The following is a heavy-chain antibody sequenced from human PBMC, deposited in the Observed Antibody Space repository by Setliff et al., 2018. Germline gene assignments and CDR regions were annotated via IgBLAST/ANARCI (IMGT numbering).Heavy chain of an antibody. Sequence: ASVKVSCKASGYTFTDYYMQWVRQAPGQGPEWMGNINTYSGATNYAHKFQGRVTMTTDTSITTAYMELNSLTSDDTAVYFCTWGPGGYFDFWGQGTLVTVSS. CDR1: GYTFTDYY. CDR3: TWGPGGYFDF. D-gene: IGHD3-22*01. V-gene: IGHV1-2*02. CDR2: INTYSGAT. J-gene: IGHJ4*02.